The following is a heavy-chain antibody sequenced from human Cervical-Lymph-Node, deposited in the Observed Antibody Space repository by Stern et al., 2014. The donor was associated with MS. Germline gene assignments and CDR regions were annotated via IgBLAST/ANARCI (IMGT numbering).Heavy chain of an antibody. CDR1: GFTFSSYA. CDR2: ISYDGSNK. V-gene: IGHV3-30*01. D-gene: IGHD4-23*01. Sequence: VQLEESGGGVVQPGRSLRLSCAASGFTFSSYAMHWVRQAPGKGLEWVAVISYDGSNKYYADSVKGRFTISRDNSKNTLYLQMNSVRAEDTAVYYCARNSTYWGQGTLVTVSS. CDR3: ARNSTY. J-gene: IGHJ4*02.